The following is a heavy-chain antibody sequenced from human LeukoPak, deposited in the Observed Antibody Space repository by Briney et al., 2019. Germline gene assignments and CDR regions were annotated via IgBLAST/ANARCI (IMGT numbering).Heavy chain of an antibody. D-gene: IGHD3-3*01. Sequence: PSETLSLTCTVSGGSISSSSYYWGWIRQPPGKGLEWIGSIYYSGSTYYNPSLKSRVTISVDTSKNQFSLKLSSVTAADTAVYYCARHWADFWSGYYTPLFDYWGQGTLVTVSS. CDR1: GGSISSSSYY. CDR2: IYYSGST. V-gene: IGHV4-39*01. CDR3: ARHWADFWSGYYTPLFDY. J-gene: IGHJ4*02.